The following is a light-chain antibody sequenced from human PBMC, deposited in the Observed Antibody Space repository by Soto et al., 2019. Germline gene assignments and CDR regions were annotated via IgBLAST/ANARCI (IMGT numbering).Light chain of an antibody. V-gene: IGLV2-14*01. J-gene: IGLJ2*01. Sequence: QSVLTQPASVSGSPGQSITISCTGTSSDVGGYDYVSWYQQYPDKAPKLMISEVSNRPSGVSNRFSGSKSGNTASLTISGLQTEDEADYYCSAYAGSSVLFGGGTQLTVL. CDR2: EVS. CDR1: SSDVGGYDY. CDR3: SAYAGSSVL.